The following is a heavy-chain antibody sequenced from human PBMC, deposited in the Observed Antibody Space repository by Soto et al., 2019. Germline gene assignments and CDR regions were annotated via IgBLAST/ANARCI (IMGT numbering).Heavy chain of an antibody. CDR3: ARTTPGREYSTYVVSARIMDV. CDR2: IYSNDGK. J-gene: IGHJ6*02. CDR1: GFSLSDARMG. D-gene: IGHD4-4*01. V-gene: IGHV2-26*01. Sequence: SGPTLVNPTETLPLTCTVSGFSLSDARMGVSWIRQPPGKALEWLAHIYSNDGKSYSTSLKSRLTISKDTSKSQVVLTMSNVDPVDTATYYCARTTPGREYSTYVVSARIMDVWGQGATVTVSS.